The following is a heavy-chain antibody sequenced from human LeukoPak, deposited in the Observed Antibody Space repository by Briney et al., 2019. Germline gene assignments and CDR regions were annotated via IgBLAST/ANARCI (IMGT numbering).Heavy chain of an antibody. Sequence: SGGSLRLSCAASGFTFSSYWMGWLRQAPGRGLECVAYIKEDGSEKYYVGSVKGRFTISRDNAKNSLWLQMNSLRVEDTATYYCARAAGTTRTFGYWGQGILVTVSS. D-gene: IGHD1-7*01. J-gene: IGHJ4*02. CDR3: ARAAGTTRTFGY. CDR1: GFTFSSYW. CDR2: IKEDGSEK. V-gene: IGHV3-7*04.